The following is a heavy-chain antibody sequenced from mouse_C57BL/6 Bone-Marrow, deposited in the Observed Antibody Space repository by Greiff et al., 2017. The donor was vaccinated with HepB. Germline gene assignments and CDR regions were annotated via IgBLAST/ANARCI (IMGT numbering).Heavy chain of an antibody. CDR2: INPNNGGT. V-gene: IGHV1-22*01. CDR1: GYTFTDYN. Sequence: EVQLQQSGPELVKPGASVKMSCKASGYTFTDYNMHWVKQSPGNSLEWIGDINPNNGGTSYNQKFKGKATLTVTTSSSTAYLELRSLTSEDSAVYYCASRGNVFAYWGQGTLVTVSA. D-gene: IGHD2-1*01. CDR3: ASRGNVFAY. J-gene: IGHJ3*01.